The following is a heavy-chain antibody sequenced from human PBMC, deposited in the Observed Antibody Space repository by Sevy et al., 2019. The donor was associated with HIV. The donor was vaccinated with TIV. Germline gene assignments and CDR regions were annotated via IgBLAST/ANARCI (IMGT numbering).Heavy chain of an antibody. CDR1: GFAFSTYS. V-gene: IGHV3-21*01. CDR2: ISGSGSYI. Sequence: GGSLRLSCAASGFAFSTYSMNWVRQAPGKGLEWVSSISGSGSYIYYADSVQGRVAISRDNAKSSRHLQMNSLRAEDTAVYYCVREAANVRYFDYRGQGTLVTVSS. J-gene: IGHJ4*02. CDR3: VREAANVRYFDY. D-gene: IGHD3-10*02.